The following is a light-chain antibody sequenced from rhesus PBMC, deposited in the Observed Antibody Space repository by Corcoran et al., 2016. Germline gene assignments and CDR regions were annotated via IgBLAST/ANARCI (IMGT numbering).Light chain of an antibody. CDR1: TVAVTSGNS. CDR3: LQFYSSGDI. CDR2: NTN. V-gene: IGLV7-76*01. J-gene: IGLJ1*01. Sequence: QAVVPQEPSMTVSPGGTVTLPCASGTVAVTSGNSPNWFQQKPGQVPRGLIHNTNRKHSWTPARFSGSLGGGEAAPTLSGQQPEEEADYHCLQFYSSGDICGAGTRLTVL.